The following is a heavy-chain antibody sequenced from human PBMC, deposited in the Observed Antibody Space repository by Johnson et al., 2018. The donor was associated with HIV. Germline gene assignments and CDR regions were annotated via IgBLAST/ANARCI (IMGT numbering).Heavy chain of an antibody. Sequence: VQLVESGGGLVQPGGSLRLSCVASGFTFSSYGIHWVRQAPGKGLEWVSSISGSDGATYYAVSVKGRFTISTDNSNNTLYRQMNSLRAEDPAVYYCAREGGAAAPDAFDIWGQGTMVTVSS. V-gene: IGHV3-23*04. CDR1: GFTFSSYG. J-gene: IGHJ3*02. D-gene: IGHD2-2*01. CDR2: ISGSDGAT. CDR3: AREGGAAAPDAFDI.